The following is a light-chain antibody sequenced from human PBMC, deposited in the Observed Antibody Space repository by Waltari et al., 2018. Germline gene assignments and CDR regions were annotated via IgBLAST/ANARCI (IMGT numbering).Light chain of an antibody. J-gene: IGKJ1*01. Sequence: DIQMTQSPSTLSASVGDRVTLTCLASQNIKILLTWYQQKPGKAPNLLIYKASSLQSGVPAMFSGSGAWTDFALTINSLQPDDFATYYCQQYDTYPWTFGHGSKVEIK. CDR3: QQYDTYPWT. CDR1: QNIKIL. CDR2: KAS. V-gene: IGKV1-5*03.